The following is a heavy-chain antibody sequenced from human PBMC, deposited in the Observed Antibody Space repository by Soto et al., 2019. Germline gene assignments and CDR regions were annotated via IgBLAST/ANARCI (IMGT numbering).Heavy chain of an antibody. CDR2: ISFDGSTQ. CDR1: GFGFSSYG. J-gene: IGHJ4*02. D-gene: IGHD3-3*01. Sequence: VQLLESGGGVAQPGRSLRLSCRASGFGFSSYGMLWVRQARGKGPEWVAFISFDGSTQYYADSVRGRFTISRDNSENTLYLQLDTLRVEDTAMYYCAREGVFGLVKIIPPDYWGQGAQVTVSA. CDR3: AREGVFGLVKIIPPDY. V-gene: IGHV3-30*03.